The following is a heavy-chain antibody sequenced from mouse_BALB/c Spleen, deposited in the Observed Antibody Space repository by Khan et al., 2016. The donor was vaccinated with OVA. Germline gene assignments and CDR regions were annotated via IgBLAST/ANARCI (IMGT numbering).Heavy chain of an antibody. J-gene: IGHJ4*01. CDR3: AKDRGYYAVDY. CDR1: GFSLTSYG. Sequence: VQLQESGPGLVAPSQSLSITCTVSGFSLTSYGVSWVRQPPGKGLEWLGVIWGDGNTNFHSALRSRLSISKDNSKSQVFLKLNSLQTTDTATYYCAKDRGYYAVDYWGQGTSVTVSS. V-gene: IGHV2-3*01. CDR2: IWGDGNT.